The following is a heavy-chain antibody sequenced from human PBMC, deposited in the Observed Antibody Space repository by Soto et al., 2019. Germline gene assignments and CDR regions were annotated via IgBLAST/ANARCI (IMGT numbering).Heavy chain of an antibody. Sequence: PSETLSLTCTVSGGSIGSHYWSWIRQPPGKGLEWIGYFYNIGNTNYNPSFKSRATISVDTSKSQFFLKLKSVTAADTAIYYCSLAGAYEAWIDTWGQGTPVTVSS. J-gene: IGHJ5*02. CDR3: SLAGAYEAWIDT. CDR2: FYNIGNT. CDR1: GGSIGSHY. D-gene: IGHD5-12*01. V-gene: IGHV4-59*11.